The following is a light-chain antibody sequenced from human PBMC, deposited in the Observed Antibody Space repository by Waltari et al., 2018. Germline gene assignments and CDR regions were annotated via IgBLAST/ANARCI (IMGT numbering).Light chain of an antibody. CDR2: AAS. V-gene: IGKV1-39*01. J-gene: IGKJ1*01. CDR1: QSIDAY. CDR3: QQSDSTPPRT. Sequence: DIQMTQSPSSLSASVGDRVTITCRASQSIDAYLNWYQQKPGKAPKLLIYAASNLQSGVPSRFRGSGSGTDFTLTISSLQPEDVATYYCQQSDSTPPRTFGQGTKVEI.